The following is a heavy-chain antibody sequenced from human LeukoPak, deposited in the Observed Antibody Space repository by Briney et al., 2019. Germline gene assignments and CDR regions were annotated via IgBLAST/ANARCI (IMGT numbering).Heavy chain of an antibody. V-gene: IGHV4-59*08. CDR1: GCSISSYY. J-gene: IGHJ4*02. Sequence: SETLSLTCTVSGCSISSYYWSWIRQPPGKELEWISYIYYSGSTNYNPSLKSRVTISVDTSKNQFFLKLSSVTAADTAVYYCARQLRSVAGLDYWGQGTLVTVSS. D-gene: IGHD6-19*01. CDR3: ARQLRSVAGLDY. CDR2: IYYSGST.